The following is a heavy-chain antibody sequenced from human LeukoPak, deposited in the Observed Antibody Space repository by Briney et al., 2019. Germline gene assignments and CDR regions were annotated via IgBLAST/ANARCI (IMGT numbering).Heavy chain of an antibody. J-gene: IGHJ4*02. CDR3: TTLRHYYDSSGYYY. D-gene: IGHD3-22*01. CDR2: IKSKTEGGTT. Sequence: GGSLRLSCAASGFTFSNAWMNWVRQAPGKGLEWVGRIKSKTEGGTTDYAAPVKGRFTISRDDSKNTLYLQMNSLKTEDTAVYYCTTLRHYYDSSGYYYWGQGTLVTVSS. V-gene: IGHV3-15*07. CDR1: GFTFSNAW.